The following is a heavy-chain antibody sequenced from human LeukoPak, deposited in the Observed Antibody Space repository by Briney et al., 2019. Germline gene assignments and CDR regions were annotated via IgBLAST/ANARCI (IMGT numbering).Heavy chain of an antibody. J-gene: IGHJ4*02. CDR2: ISGHGGT. Sequence: PGGCLRLSCAASGFTFGSCVMSWVRQAPGKGPEWVSAISGHGGTYYADSVKGRFAISRDNSKNTLYLQMNSLGGEDTALYYCARYCGAASCYSGFDYWGQGTLVTVAS. D-gene: IGHD2-15*01. CDR1: GFTFGSCV. CDR3: ARYCGAASCYSGFDY. V-gene: IGHV3-23*01.